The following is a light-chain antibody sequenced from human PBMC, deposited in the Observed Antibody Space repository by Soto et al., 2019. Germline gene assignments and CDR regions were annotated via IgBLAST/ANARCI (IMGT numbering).Light chain of an antibody. CDR3: QQYYRYPPT. CDR1: QSISTA. V-gene: IGKV1-5*03. Sequence: DIQMTQSPSTLSASVGDRVTITCRASQSISTALDWWQQKPGKAPNLLIYTVSTLESGVPSRFSASGSGAEFTPTVSSLQPDDFATYYCQQYYRYPPTFGGGTKVEIK. J-gene: IGKJ4*01. CDR2: TVS.